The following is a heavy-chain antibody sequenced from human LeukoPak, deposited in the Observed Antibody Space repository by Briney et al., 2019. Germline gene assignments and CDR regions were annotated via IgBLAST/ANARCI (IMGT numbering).Heavy chain of an antibody. CDR2: IYYSGST. Sequence: SETMSLTCTVYGGSISSSSYYWGWIRQPPGKGLAWIGSIYYSGSTYYNPSLKSRVTISVDTSKNQFSLKLSSVTAADTAVYYCARGPWGSGLGGIWGQGTMVTVSS. V-gene: IGHV4-39*07. CDR1: GGSISSSSYY. CDR3: ARGPWGSGLGGI. D-gene: IGHD2-15*01. J-gene: IGHJ3*02.